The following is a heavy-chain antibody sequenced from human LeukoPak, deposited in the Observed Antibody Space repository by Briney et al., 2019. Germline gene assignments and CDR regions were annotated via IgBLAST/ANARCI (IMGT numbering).Heavy chain of an antibody. J-gene: IGHJ6*02. Sequence: GGSLRLSCAASGFTFSSYGMHWVRQAPGKGLEWVAVISYDGSNKYYADSVKGRFTISRDNAKNSLYLQMNSLRAADTAVYYCARDQVPAARYYGMDVWGQGTTVTVSS. CDR2: ISYDGSNK. D-gene: IGHD2-2*01. V-gene: IGHV3-30*03. CDR3: ARDQVPAARYYGMDV. CDR1: GFTFSSYG.